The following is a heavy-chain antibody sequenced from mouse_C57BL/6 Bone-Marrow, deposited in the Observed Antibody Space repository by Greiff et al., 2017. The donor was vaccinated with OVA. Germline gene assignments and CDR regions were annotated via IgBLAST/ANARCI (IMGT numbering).Heavy chain of an antibody. CDR1: GYTFTSYW. CDR3: ARSPDGYSDY. V-gene: IGHV1-59*01. D-gene: IGHD2-3*01. CDR2: IDPSDSYT. J-gene: IGHJ2*01. Sequence: VQLQQPGAELVRPGTSVKLSCKASGYTFTSYWMYWVKQRPGQGLEWIGVIDPSDSYTNYNQKFKGKATLTVDTSSSTAYMQLSSLTSEDSAVYYCARSPDGYSDYWGQGTTLTVSS.